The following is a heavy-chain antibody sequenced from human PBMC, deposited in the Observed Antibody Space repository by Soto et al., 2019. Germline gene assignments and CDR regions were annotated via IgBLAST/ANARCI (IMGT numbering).Heavy chain of an antibody. J-gene: IGHJ6*02. CDR2: ISGSGGST. CDR3: AKESGYYGSGSFTHYGMDV. D-gene: IGHD3-10*01. Sequence: EVQLVESGGGLVQPGGSLRLSCAASGLTFSSYWMSWVRQAPGKGLEWVSAISGSGGSTYYADSVKGRFTISRDNSKNTLYLQMNSLRAEDTAVYYCAKESGYYGSGSFTHYGMDVWGQGTTVTVSS. V-gene: IGHV3-23*04. CDR1: GLTFSSYW.